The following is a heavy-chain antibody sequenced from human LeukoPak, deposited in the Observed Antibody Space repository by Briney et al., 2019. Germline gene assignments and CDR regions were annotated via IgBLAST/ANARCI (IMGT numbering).Heavy chain of an antibody. D-gene: IGHD5-24*01. J-gene: IGHJ6*03. CDR2: IYYSGST. Sequence: SETLSLTCTVSGGSISSSSYYWGWIRQPPGKGLEWIGSIYYSGSTYYNPSLKSRFTISVDTSKNQFSLKLSSVTAADTAVYYCARRRWLQFPVYYYYYYYMDVWGKGTTVTISS. CDR1: GGSISSSSYY. CDR3: ARRRWLQFPVYYYYYYYMDV. V-gene: IGHV4-39*07.